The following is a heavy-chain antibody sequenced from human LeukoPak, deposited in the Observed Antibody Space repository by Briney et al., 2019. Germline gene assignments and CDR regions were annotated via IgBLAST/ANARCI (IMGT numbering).Heavy chain of an antibody. D-gene: IGHD3-22*01. CDR3: AKAPYYYDSSGYWLSFDY. CDR1: GFTFSSYA. CDR2: ISGSGGST. Sequence: GGSLRLSCAASGFTFSSYAMSWVRQAPGKGLEWVSAISGSGGSTYYADSVKGRFTISRDNSKNTLYLQMNSPRAEDTAVYYCAKAPYYYDSSGYWLSFDYWGQGTLVTVSS. J-gene: IGHJ4*02. V-gene: IGHV3-23*01.